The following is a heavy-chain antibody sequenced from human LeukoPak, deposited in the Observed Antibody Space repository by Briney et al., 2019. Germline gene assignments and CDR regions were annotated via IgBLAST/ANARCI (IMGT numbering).Heavy chain of an antibody. J-gene: IGHJ6*02. CDR3: ARAGGPTRRGYYYYYGMDV. Sequence: GGSLRLSCAASGFTFSSYAMHWVRQAPGKGLEWVAVISYDGSNKYYADSVKGRFTISRDNSKNTLYLQMNSLRAGDTAVYYCARAGGPTRRGYYYYYGMDVWGQGTTVTVSS. V-gene: IGHV3-30-3*01. CDR1: GFTFSSYA. CDR2: ISYDGSNK. D-gene: IGHD3-16*01.